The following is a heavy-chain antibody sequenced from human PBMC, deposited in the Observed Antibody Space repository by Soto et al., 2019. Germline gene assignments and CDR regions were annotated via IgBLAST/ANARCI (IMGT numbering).Heavy chain of an antibody. CDR2: INNSVST. V-gene: IGHV4-34*01. J-gene: IGHJ4*02. CDR1: GGSFRGYH. CDR3: ARGGYTSGWFRF. D-gene: IGHD6-19*01. Sequence: SETLSLTCAVHGGSFRGYHWTWIRQPPGKGLEWIGEINNSVSTNDNPSLKSRVTISRDTSKNQFSLSLSSVTAADTAIYYCARGGYTSGWFRFWGQGILVTVSS.